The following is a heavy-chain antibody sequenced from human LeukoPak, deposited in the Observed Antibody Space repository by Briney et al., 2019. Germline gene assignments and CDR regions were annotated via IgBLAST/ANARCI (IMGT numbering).Heavy chain of an antibody. D-gene: IGHD6-19*01. CDR1: GFTFSSYA. J-gene: IGHJ5*02. CDR3: AHQEASGYSSGWSRSSWFDP. CDR2: ISYDGSNK. V-gene: IGHV3-30-3*01. Sequence: PGGSLRLSCAASGFTFSSYAMHWVRQAPGKGLEWVAVISYDGSNKYYADSVKGRFTISRDNSKNTLYLQMNSLRAEDTAVYYCAHQEASGYSSGWSRSSWFDPWGQGTLVTVSS.